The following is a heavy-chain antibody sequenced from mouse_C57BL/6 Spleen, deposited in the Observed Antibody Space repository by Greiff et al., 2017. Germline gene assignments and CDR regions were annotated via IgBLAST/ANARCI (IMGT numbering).Heavy chain of an antibody. CDR2: FHPSVSDT. CDR3: AINPNYYGSSYLYWYFDV. Sequence: QVQLQQPGAELVKPGASVKVSCKASGYTFTSYWMPWVKQRPGQGLEWIGRFHPSVSDTNYNKKFKGQATLTVDKSSSTAYMQLSSLTSEDSAVYYCAINPNYYGSSYLYWYFDVWGTGTTVTVAS. J-gene: IGHJ1*03. CDR1: GYTFTSYW. D-gene: IGHD1-1*01. V-gene: IGHV1-74*01.